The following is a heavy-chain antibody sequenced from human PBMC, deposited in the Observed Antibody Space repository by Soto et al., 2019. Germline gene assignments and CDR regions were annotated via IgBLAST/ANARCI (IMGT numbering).Heavy chain of an antibody. CDR2: MYYTGST. J-gene: IGHJ5*02. Sequence: SDTLSLTCTVSGDSISSSGYYWGWIRQPPGKGLEWIASMYYTGSTYYNPPLKSRVTISVDTSKNQLSLKLSSVTAADTGVYYCARRERAAGTDWWFDPWGQGTLVTVSS. D-gene: IGHD6-13*01. CDR1: GDSISSSGYY. CDR3: ARRERAAGTDWWFDP. V-gene: IGHV4-39*01.